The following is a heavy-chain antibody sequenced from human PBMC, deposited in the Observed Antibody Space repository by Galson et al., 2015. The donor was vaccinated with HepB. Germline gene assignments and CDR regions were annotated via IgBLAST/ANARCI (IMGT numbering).Heavy chain of an antibody. CDR1: GFTFSNAW. D-gene: IGHD2/OR15-2a*01. V-gene: IGHV3-15*01. Sequence: SLRLSCAASGFTFSNAWMSWVRQAPGKGLEWVGRIKSKTDGGTTDYAAPVKGRFTISRDDSKNTLYLQMNSLKTEDTAVYYCTTDQPSFGFDPWGQGTLVTVSS. CDR3: TTDQPSFGFDP. CDR2: IKSKTDGGTT. J-gene: IGHJ5*02.